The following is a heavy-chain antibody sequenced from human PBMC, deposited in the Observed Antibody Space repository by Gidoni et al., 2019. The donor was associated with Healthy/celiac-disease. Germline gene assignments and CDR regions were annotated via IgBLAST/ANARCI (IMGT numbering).Heavy chain of an antibody. Sequence: QVQLVQSGAEVKKPGSSVKVSCKASGGTFSSYAISWVRQAPGQGLEWMGGITPIFGTATYSQKFQGRVTITADESTSTAYMELSSLRSEDTAVYYCAGDMGGGGGSYGAWIGMDVWGQGTTVTVSS. V-gene: IGHV1-69*01. CDR1: GGTFSSYA. CDR2: ITPIFGTA. J-gene: IGHJ6*02. D-gene: IGHD1-26*01. CDR3: AGDMGGGGGSYGAWIGMDV.